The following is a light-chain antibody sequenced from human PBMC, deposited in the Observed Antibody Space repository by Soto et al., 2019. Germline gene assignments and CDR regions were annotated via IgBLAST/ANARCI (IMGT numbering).Light chain of an antibody. V-gene: IGKV1-9*01. J-gene: IGKJ4*01. Sequence: DIQLTQSPSCLSASVGDRVTITCRASQGIITSLGWYQQKPGKAPNLLIYGASTLQSGVPSRFSGSGSGTEFTLTISSLQPEDFATYYCQQLNSYPLTFGGGTEVEI. CDR1: QGIITS. CDR2: GAS. CDR3: QQLNSYPLT.